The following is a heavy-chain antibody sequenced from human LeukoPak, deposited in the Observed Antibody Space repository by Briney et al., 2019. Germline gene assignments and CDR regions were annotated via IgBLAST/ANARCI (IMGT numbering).Heavy chain of an antibody. CDR3: AKDMNSYGSGSSYNPWGPFDS. D-gene: IGHD3-10*01. J-gene: IGHJ4*02. Sequence: PGRSLRLSRAASGFTFDNYAMHWVRQAPGKGLEWVSGIAWNSGNTGFADSVKGRFTVSRDNAENSLYLEMNSLTPEDTAFYFCAKDMNSYGSGSSYNPWGPFDSWGQGTLVTVSS. CDR1: GFTFDNYA. V-gene: IGHV3-9*01. CDR2: IAWNSGNT.